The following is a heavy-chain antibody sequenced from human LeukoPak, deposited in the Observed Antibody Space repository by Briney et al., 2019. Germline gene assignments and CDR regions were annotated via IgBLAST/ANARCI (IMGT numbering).Heavy chain of an antibody. CDR3: ARSYYGEGTFDY. CDR1: GYTFTSYG. Sequence: GESLKISCKGSGYTFTSYGISWVRQAPGQGLEWMGWISAYNGNTNYAQKLQGRVTMTTDTSTSTAYMELRSLRSDDTAVYYCARSYYGEGTFDYWGQGTLVTVSS. J-gene: IGHJ4*02. CDR2: ISAYNGNT. V-gene: IGHV1-18*01. D-gene: IGHD1-26*01.